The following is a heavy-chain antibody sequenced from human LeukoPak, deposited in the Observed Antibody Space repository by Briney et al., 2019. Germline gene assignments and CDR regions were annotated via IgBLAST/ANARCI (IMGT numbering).Heavy chain of an antibody. CDR2: ISAYNGNT. CDR1: AYTFTSYG. Sequence: ASVKVSCKASAYTFTSYGLSWVRQAPGQGLEWMGWISAYNGNTNYAQKLQGRVTMTTDTSTSTAYMELRSLRSDDTAVYYCARTYYDFWSGYYEHFDYWGQGTLVTVSS. D-gene: IGHD3-3*01. CDR3: ARTYYDFWSGYYEHFDY. J-gene: IGHJ4*02. V-gene: IGHV1-18*01.